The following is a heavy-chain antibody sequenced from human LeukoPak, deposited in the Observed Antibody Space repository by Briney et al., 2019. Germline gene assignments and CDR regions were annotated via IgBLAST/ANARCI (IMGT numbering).Heavy chain of an antibody. J-gene: IGHJ5*02. CDR1: GGTLSSYA. V-gene: IGHV1-69*05. CDR2: IIPIFGTA. CDR3: ALDTGLLWFGETYNWFDP. Sequence: SVKVSCKASGGTLSSYAISWVRQAPGQGLEWMGGIIPIFGTANYAQKFQGRVTITTDESTSTAYMELSSLRSEDTAVYYCALDTGLLWFGETYNWFDPWGQGTLVTVSS. D-gene: IGHD3-10*01.